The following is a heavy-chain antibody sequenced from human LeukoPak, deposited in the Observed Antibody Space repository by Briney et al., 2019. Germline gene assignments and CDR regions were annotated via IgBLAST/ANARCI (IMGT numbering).Heavy chain of an antibody. CDR2: ISAYNGNT. D-gene: IGHD3-10*01. V-gene: IGHV1-18*01. CDR3: ARDDGSGSLWGY. Sequence: WASVKVSCKASGYTFTSYGISWVRQAPGQGLEWMGWISAYNGNTNYAQKLQGRVTMTTDTSIRIVYMEVSRLTSDDTAVYYCARDDGSGSLWGYWGQGTLVTVSS. J-gene: IGHJ4*02. CDR1: GYTFTSYG.